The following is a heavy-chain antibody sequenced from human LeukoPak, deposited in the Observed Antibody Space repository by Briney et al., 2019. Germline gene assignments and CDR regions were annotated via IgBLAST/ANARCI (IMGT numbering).Heavy chain of an antibody. V-gene: IGHV5-10-1*01. Sequence: GESLKISCKGSGYTFISYWISWVRQMPGKGLEWMGRIDPTDSNTKYSPPFQGHVTISVDKSISTAYLQWSSLKASDSVMYYCARHPGYCSSTSCYLLLWGQGTLVTVSS. CDR3: ARHPGYCSSTSCYLLL. CDR2: IDPTDSNT. CDR1: GYTFISYW. D-gene: IGHD2-2*01. J-gene: IGHJ1*01.